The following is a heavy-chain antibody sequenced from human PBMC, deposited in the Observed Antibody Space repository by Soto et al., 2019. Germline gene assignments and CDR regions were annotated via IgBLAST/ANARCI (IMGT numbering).Heavy chain of an antibody. V-gene: IGHV3-30-3*01. CDR2: ISYDGSNK. D-gene: IGHD2-21*02. J-gene: IGHJ4*02. CDR3: ARDWSPGVVVTAGIDY. CDR1: GFTFSSYA. Sequence: QVQLVESGGGVVQPGRSLRLSCAASGFTFSSYAMHWVRQAPGKGLEWVAVISYDGSNKYYADSVKGRFTISRDNSKNTLYLQMNSLRAEDTAVYYCARDWSPGVVVTAGIDYWGQGTLVTVSS.